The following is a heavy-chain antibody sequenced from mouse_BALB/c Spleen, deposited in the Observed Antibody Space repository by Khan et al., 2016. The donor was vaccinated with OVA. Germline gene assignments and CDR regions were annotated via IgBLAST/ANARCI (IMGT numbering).Heavy chain of an antibody. D-gene: IGHD1-3*01. V-gene: IGHV1S137*01. J-gene: IGHJ3*01. Sequence: QVQLKQSGAELVRPGVSVKISCKGSGYTFTDYAMHWVKQSHAKSLEWIGVISTSYGDASYNQKFKGKATMTVDKSSSTAYMELARLTSEDSAIYYCVRGSGNSRFAYWGQGTLVTVSA. CDR2: ISTSYGDA. CDR3: VRGSGNSRFAY. CDR1: GYTFTDYA.